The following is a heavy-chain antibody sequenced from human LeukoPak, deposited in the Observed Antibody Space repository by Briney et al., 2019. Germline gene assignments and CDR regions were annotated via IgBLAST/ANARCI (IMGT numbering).Heavy chain of an antibody. Sequence: GGSLRLSCAASGFTFSSYWMSWVRQAPGKGLEWVANIKHDGSEKYYVASVKDGLTIYRTTAKNSLYLQMNSLRAEDTAVYYCARPKTYYDFWSGYRKYYFDYWGQGTLVTVSS. CDR1: GFTFSSYW. CDR2: IKHDGSEK. J-gene: IGHJ4*02. CDR3: ARPKTYYDFWSGYRKYYFDY. V-gene: IGHV3-7*01. D-gene: IGHD3-3*01.